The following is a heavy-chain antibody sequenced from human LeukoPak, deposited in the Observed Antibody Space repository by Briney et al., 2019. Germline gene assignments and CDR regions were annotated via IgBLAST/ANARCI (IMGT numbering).Heavy chain of an antibody. J-gene: IGHJ4*02. Sequence: ASVKVSCKASGYTFTSYGISWVRQAPGQGLEWMGWISAYNGNTNYAQKLQGRVTMTTDTSTSTAYMELRSLRSDDTAVYYCARRPYCGGDCYREVDYWGQGTLVTVSS. V-gene: IGHV1-18*01. CDR3: ARRPYCGGDCYREVDY. D-gene: IGHD2-21*01. CDR2: ISAYNGNT. CDR1: GYTFTSYG.